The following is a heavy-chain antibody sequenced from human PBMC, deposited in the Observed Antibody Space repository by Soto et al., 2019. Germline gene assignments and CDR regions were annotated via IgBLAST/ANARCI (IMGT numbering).Heavy chain of an antibody. J-gene: IGHJ6*02. Sequence: GGALRLSCAASGFTFSSYAMHWVRQAPGKGLEWVAVISYDGSNKYYADSVKGRFTISRDNSKNTLYLQMNSLRAEDTAVYYCAGGNPPSYYYYGMDVWGQGATVTVSS. CDR1: GFTFSSYA. V-gene: IGHV3-30-3*01. CDR3: AGGNPPSYYYYGMDV. CDR2: ISYDGSNK. D-gene: IGHD2-15*01.